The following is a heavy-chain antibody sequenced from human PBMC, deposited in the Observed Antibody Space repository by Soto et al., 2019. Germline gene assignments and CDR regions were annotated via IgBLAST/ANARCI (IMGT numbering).Heavy chain of an antibody. J-gene: IGHJ6*03. CDR1: GFTFSDYY. CDR3: ARAVAAAGYYYYYYYHMDV. Sequence: QVQLVESGGGLVKPGGSLRISCAASGFTFSDYYMSWIRQAPGKGLEWVSYISISGSTIYYADSVKGRFTISRDNAKNSLYLQINSLRDDDTAVYYCARAVAAAGYYYYYYYHMDVWGKGTTVTVSS. D-gene: IGHD6-13*01. V-gene: IGHV3-11*01. CDR2: ISISGSTI.